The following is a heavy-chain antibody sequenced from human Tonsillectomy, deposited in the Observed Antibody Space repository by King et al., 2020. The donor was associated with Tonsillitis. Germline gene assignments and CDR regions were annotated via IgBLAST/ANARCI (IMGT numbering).Heavy chain of an antibody. CDR3: ARLRYAPYYYDSSGYYFDY. J-gene: IGHJ4*02. D-gene: IGHD3-22*01. CDR2: IYYSGTT. CDR1: GGSISSSSYY. Sequence: QLQESGPGLVKPSETLSLTCTVSGGSISSSSYYWGWIRQPPGKGLEWIGSIYYSGTTYYNPSLKSRFTISVDTSKNQFSLKLSSVTAADTAVYYCARLRYAPYYYDSSGYYFDYWGQGTLVTVSS. V-gene: IGHV4-39*01.